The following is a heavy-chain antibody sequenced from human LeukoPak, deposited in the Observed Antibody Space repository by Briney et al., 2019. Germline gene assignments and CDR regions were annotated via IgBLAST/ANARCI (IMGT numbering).Heavy chain of an antibody. J-gene: IGHJ4*02. D-gene: IGHD3-3*01. CDR1: GGTFSSYA. CDR3: ARCTIFGVVTHFDY. Sequence: ASVNVSCKASGGTFSSYAISWVRQAPGQGLEWMGGIIPIFGTANYAQKFQGRVTITADESTSTAYMELSSLRSEDTAVYYCARCTIFGVVTHFDYWGQGTLVTVSS. V-gene: IGHV1-69*13. CDR2: IIPIFGTA.